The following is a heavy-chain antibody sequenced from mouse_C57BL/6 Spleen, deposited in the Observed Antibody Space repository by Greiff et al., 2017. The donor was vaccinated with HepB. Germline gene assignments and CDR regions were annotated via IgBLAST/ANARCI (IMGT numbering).Heavy chain of an antibody. CDR1: GYTFTSYW. CDR2: IYPGSGST. J-gene: IGHJ2*01. V-gene: IGHV1-55*01. Sequence: QVQLQQSGAELVKPGASVKMSCKASGYTFTSYWITWVKQRPGQGLAWIGDIYPGSGSTNYNEKFKSKATLTVDTSSSTAYMQLSSLTSEDSAVYYCARAYYSNPYYFDYWGQGTTLTVSS. CDR3: ARAYYSNPYYFDY. D-gene: IGHD2-5*01.